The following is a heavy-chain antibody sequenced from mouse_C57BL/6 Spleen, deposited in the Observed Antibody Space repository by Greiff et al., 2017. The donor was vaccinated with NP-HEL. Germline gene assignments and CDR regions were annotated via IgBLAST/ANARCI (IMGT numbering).Heavy chain of an antibody. CDR2: INYDGSST. CDR3: ARDRSNYRYFDV. D-gene: IGHD2-5*01. V-gene: IGHV5-16*01. J-gene: IGHJ1*03. Sequence: EVKLVESEGGLVQPGSSMKLSCTASGFTFSDYYMAWVRQVPEKGLEWVANINYDGSSTYYLDSLKSRFIISRDNAKNILYLQMSSLKSEDTATYYCARDRSNYRYFDVWGTGTTVTVSS. CDR1: GFTFSDYY.